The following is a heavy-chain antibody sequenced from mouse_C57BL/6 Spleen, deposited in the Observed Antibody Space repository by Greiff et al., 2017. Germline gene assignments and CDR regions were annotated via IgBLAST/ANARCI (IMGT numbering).Heavy chain of an antibody. CDR3: ARLDGSSSRAMDY. CDR1: GYSFTDYN. V-gene: IGHV1-39*01. D-gene: IGHD1-1*01. J-gene: IGHJ4*01. Sequence: EVQLQQSGPELVKPGASVTISCTASGYSFTDYNMNWVKQSNGKSLAWIGVINPNYGTNSYNQKFKGKATLTVDQSSSTAYMPLNSLTSEDSAVYYCARLDGSSSRAMDYWGQGTSVTVSS. CDR2: INPNYGTN.